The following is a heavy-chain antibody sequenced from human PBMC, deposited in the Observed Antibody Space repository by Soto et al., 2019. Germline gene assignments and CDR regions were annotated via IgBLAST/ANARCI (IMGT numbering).Heavy chain of an antibody. V-gene: IGHV1-2*04. CDR2: INPNSGGT. D-gene: IGHD2-2*01. CDR1: GYTFTGYY. Sequence: ASVKVSCKASGYTFTGYYMHWVRQAPGQGLEWMGWINPNSGGTNYAQKFQGWVTMTRDTSISTAYMELSRLRSDDTAVYYCARAPDYRRYCSSTSCYAWFDPWGQGTLVTVSS. J-gene: IGHJ5*02. CDR3: ARAPDYRRYCSSTSCYAWFDP.